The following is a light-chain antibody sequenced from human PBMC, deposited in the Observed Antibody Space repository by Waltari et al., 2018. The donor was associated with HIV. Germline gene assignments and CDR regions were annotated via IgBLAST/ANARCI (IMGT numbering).Light chain of an antibody. J-gene: IGKJ3*01. CDR2: DAS. CDR3: QHYDGLPIT. V-gene: IGKV1-33*01. Sequence: DIQLTQSPSSLSASIGDRVTLTCQASQDIRNFLNWYQQKPGKAPELLIHDASNLETGVPSRFSGSGAGTHFTLTISGLQPEDIATYFCQHYDGLPITFGPGTKLEVK. CDR1: QDIRNF.